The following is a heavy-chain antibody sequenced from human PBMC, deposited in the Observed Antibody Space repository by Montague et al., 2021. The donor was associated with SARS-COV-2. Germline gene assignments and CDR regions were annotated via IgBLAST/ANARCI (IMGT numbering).Heavy chain of an antibody. D-gene: IGHD2-15*01. CDR2: ISFDGSNK. Sequence: SLRLSCAASGFTFSSYATHWVRQAPGKGLEWVAIISFDGSNKHYAVSVKGRFSISRDNSKNTVFLQMNRLRAEDTAVYYCAKDRDTRHTTPIDYWGQGTLVTVSS. CDR3: AKDRDTRHTTPIDY. J-gene: IGHJ4*02. CDR1: GFTFSSYA. V-gene: IGHV3-30*04.